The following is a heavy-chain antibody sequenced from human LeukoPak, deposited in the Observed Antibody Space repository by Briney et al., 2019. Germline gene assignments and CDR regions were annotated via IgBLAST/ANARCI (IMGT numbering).Heavy chain of an antibody. V-gene: IGHV3-23*01. D-gene: IGHD2-2*01. Sequence: PGGSLRLSCAASGFTFSSYAMSWVRQAPGKGLEWVSAISGSGGSTYYADSVKGRFTISRDNSKNTLYLLMNSLRAEDTAIYYCAKLSLTDIVVVPAVSNWFDPWGQGTLVTVSS. J-gene: IGHJ5*02. CDR2: ISGSGGST. CDR3: AKLSLTDIVVVPAVSNWFDP. CDR1: GFTFSSYA.